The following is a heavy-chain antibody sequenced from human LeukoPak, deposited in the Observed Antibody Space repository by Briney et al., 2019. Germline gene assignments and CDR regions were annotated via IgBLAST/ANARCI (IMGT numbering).Heavy chain of an antibody. D-gene: IGHD6-13*01. Sequence: PGRSLRLSCAASGFTFSSYAMHWARQAPGKGLEWVAVISYDGSNKYYADSVKGRFTISRDNSKNTLYLQMNSLRAEDTAVYYCARDLTYSSSWYYYYYGMDVWGQGTTVTVSS. J-gene: IGHJ6*02. CDR3: ARDLTYSSSWYYYYYGMDV. CDR1: GFTFSSYA. CDR2: ISYDGSNK. V-gene: IGHV3-30*04.